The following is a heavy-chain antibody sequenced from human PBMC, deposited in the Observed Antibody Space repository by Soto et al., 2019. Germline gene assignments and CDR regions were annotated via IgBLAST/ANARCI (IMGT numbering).Heavy chain of an antibody. CDR3: AKVSKKGYDFWSGYSYYDILTGCFDY. Sequence: GGSLRLSCAASGFTFSSYAMSWVRQAPGKGLEWVSAISGSGGSTYYADSVKGRFTISRDNSKNTLYLQMNSLRAEDTAVYYCAKVSKKGYDFWSGYSYYDILTGCFDYWGQGTLVTSPQ. V-gene: IGHV3-23*01. CDR2: ISGSGGST. J-gene: IGHJ4*02. CDR1: GFTFSSYA. D-gene: IGHD3-3*01.